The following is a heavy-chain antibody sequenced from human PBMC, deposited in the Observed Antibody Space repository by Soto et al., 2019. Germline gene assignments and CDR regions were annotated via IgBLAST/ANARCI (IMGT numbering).Heavy chain of an antibody. CDR1: GGSISSYY. Sequence: QVQLQESGPGLVKPSETLSLTCTVSGGSISSYYWSWIRQPPGKGLEWIGYIYYSGSTNYNTSLKSRVTISVDTSKNQFSLKLSSVTAADTAVYYCARSSVGGYYYYYYMDVWGKGTTVTVSS. D-gene: IGHD2-15*01. CDR2: IYYSGST. J-gene: IGHJ6*03. CDR3: ARSSVGGYYYYYYMDV. V-gene: IGHV4-59*08.